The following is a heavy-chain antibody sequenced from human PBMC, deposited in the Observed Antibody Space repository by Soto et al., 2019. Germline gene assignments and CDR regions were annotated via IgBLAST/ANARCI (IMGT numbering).Heavy chain of an antibody. CDR2: ISYDGSNK. D-gene: IGHD6-6*01. J-gene: IGHJ4*02. CDR3: AKDQLPYSSSFVPDY. Sequence: PGGSLRLSCAASGFTFSSYGMHWVRQAPGKGLEWVAVISYDGSNKYYADSVKGRFTISRDNSKNTLYLQMNSLRAEDTAVYYCAKDQLPYSSSFVPDYWGQGTLVTVSS. CDR1: GFTFSSYG. V-gene: IGHV3-30*18.